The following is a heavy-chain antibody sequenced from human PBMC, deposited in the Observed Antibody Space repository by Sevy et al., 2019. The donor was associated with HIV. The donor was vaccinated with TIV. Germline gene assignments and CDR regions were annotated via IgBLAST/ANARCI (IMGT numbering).Heavy chain of an antibody. V-gene: IGHV3-33*01. J-gene: IGHJ4*02. CDR3: ARGPSVVVVAANYFDY. Sequence: GGSLRLSCAASGFTFSSYGMHWVRQAPGKGLEWVAVIWYDGSNKYYADSVKGGFTISRDNSKNTLYLQMNSLRAEDTAGYYCARGPSVVVVAANYFDYWGQGTLVTVSS. CDR2: IWYDGSNK. D-gene: IGHD2-15*01. CDR1: GFTFSSYG.